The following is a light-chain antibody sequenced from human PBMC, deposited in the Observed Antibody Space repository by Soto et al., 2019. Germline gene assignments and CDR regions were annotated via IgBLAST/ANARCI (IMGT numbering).Light chain of an antibody. V-gene: IGKV3-15*01. CDR2: DAS. Sequence: EIVMTQSPATLSVSPGEGATLSCRTSQSVSRKLVWYQQKPGQSPRLLIYDASTRATGIPARFSGSGSGTEFTLSISSLQSEDFAVYFCQQYDDWPPWTFGQGTKVEIK. CDR1: QSVSRK. CDR3: QQYDDWPPWT. J-gene: IGKJ1*01.